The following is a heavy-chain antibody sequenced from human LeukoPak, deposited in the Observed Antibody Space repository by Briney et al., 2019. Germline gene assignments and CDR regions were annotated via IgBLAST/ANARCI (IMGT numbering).Heavy chain of an antibody. Sequence: GGSLRLSCAASGFTFSSYSMNWVRQAPGKGLEWVSYISSSSSSNMYYADSVKGRFTISRDSAKNSLYLQMNSLRAEDTAVYYCAREYSSSSGRSFDYWGQGTLVIVSS. D-gene: IGHD6-6*01. CDR2: ISSSSSSNM. V-gene: IGHV3-48*01. CDR3: AREYSSSSGRSFDY. CDR1: GFTFSSYS. J-gene: IGHJ4*02.